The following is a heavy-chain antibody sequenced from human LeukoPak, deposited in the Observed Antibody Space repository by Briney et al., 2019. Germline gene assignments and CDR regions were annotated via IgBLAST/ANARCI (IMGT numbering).Heavy chain of an antibody. CDR3: AKGTHVVVVTATLSFDY. Sequence: HPGGSLRLSCAASGFTFSDYAMAWVRQAPGKGLEWVSAISGGGDTTYYPDSVKGRFTISGDNFKNMLYLHMNSLRAEDTALYYCAKGTHVVVVTATLSFDYWGQGNLVTVSS. CDR1: GFTFSDYA. V-gene: IGHV3-23*01. J-gene: IGHJ4*02. CDR2: ISGGGDTT. D-gene: IGHD2-21*02.